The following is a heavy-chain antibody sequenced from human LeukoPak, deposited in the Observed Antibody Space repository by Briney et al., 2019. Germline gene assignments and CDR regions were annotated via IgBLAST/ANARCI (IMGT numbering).Heavy chain of an antibody. J-gene: IGHJ4*02. Sequence: PGGSLRLSCAASGFTFSSYAMSWVRQAPGKGLEWVAVISYDGSNKYYADSVKGRFTISRDNSKNTLYLQMNSLRAEDTAVYYCAKILIPTWIQLWLALDYWGQGTLVTVSS. D-gene: IGHD5-18*01. CDR3: AKILIPTWIQLWLALDY. CDR2: ISYDGSNK. V-gene: IGHV3-30*18. CDR1: GFTFSSYA.